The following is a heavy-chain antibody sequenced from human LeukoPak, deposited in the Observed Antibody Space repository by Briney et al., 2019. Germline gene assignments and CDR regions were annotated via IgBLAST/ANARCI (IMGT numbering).Heavy chain of an antibody. CDR1: GGSISSYY. D-gene: IGHD3-10*01. J-gene: IGHJ4*02. CDR3: ARGVSGSYHDDFDY. CDR2: IYYSGST. V-gene: IGHV4-59*01. Sequence: SETLSLTCTVSGGSISSYYWSWIRQPPGKGLEWIGYIYYSGSTNYNPSLKSRVTISVDTSKNQFSLKLSSVTAADTAVYYCARGVSGSYHDDFDYWGQGTLVTVSS.